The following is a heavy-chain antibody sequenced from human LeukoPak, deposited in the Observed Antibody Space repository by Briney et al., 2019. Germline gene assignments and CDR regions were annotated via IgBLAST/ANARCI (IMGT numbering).Heavy chain of an antibody. Sequence: PRASVKVSCKASGGTFSSYVISWVRQAPGQGLEWMGGIIPIFGTANYAQKFQGRVTITADESTSTAYMELSSLRSEDTAVYYCARGVALRKQLVGGYNWFDPWGQGTLVTVSS. J-gene: IGHJ5*02. V-gene: IGHV1-69*13. CDR2: IIPIFGTA. D-gene: IGHD6-6*01. CDR3: ARGVALRKQLVGGYNWFDP. CDR1: GGTFSSYV.